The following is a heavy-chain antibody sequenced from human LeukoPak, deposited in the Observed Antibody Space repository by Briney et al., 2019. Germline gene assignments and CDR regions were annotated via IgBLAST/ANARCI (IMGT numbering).Heavy chain of an antibody. V-gene: IGHV4-59*01. J-gene: IGHJ4*02. D-gene: IGHD4/OR15-4a*01. Sequence: SETLSLTCTVSGGSISSYYWSWIRQPPGKGLEWIGYIYYSGSTNYNPSLKSRVTISVDTSRNQFSLKLSSVTAADTAVYYCARGVDYGEDYWGQGTLVTVSS. CDR3: ARGVDYGEDY. CDR2: IYYSGST. CDR1: GGSISSYY.